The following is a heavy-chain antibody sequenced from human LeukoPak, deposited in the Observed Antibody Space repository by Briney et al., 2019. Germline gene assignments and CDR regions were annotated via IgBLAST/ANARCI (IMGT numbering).Heavy chain of an antibody. CDR2: IYYGGST. V-gene: IGHV4-39*01. Sequence: SETLSLTCTVSGGSISSSSYYWGWIRQPPGKGLEWIGSIYYGGSTYFNPSLKSRVTISVDTSKNQFSLKLSSVTAADTAVHYCARGGSYNWFDPWGQGTLVTVSS. J-gene: IGHJ5*02. CDR1: GGSISSSSYY. CDR3: ARGGSYNWFDP.